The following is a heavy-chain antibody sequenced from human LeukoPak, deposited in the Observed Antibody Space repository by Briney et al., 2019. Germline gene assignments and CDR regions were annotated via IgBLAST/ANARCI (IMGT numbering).Heavy chain of an antibody. V-gene: IGHV3-23*01. CDR3: AKVVVAATSKHFDY. CDR1: GFTFSTYA. J-gene: IGHJ4*02. D-gene: IGHD2-15*01. Sequence: GGSLRLSCAASGFTFSTYAMSWVRQAPGKGLEWVSAISGSGGTTYYADSVKGRFTISRDNSKNTLYLQMNSLRAEDTAVYYCAKVVVAATSKHFDYWGQGTLVTVSS. CDR2: ISGSGGTT.